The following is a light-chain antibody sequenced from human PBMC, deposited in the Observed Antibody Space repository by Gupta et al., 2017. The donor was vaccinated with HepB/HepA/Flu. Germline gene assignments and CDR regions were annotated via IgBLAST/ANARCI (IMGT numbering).Light chain of an antibody. J-gene: IGKJ4*01. V-gene: IGKV4-1*01. Sequence: DIVMTQSPDSLAVSLGERAPINCKSSPSVLYSSNNKNYLAWYQQKPGQPPKLLIYWASTRESGVPDRFSGSGSGTDFTLTISSLQAEDVAVYYCQQYYSTPRTFGGGTKVEIK. CDR2: WAS. CDR1: PSVLYSSNNKNY. CDR3: QQYYSTPRT.